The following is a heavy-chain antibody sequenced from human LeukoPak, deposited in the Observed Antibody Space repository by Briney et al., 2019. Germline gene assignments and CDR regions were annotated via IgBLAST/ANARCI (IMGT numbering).Heavy chain of an antibody. CDR3: AGHEYSYGYAVAPFDY. V-gene: IGHV4-39*01. Sequence: SETLSLTCTVSDGSFSSSSYYWGWIRQPPGKGLEWIGSIFYTGSTYYNPSLKSRVTISVDTSKNQFSLKLSSVTAADTAVYYCAGHEYSYGYAVAPFDYWGQGTLVTVSS. CDR2: IFYTGST. CDR1: DGSFSSSSYY. D-gene: IGHD5-18*01. J-gene: IGHJ4*02.